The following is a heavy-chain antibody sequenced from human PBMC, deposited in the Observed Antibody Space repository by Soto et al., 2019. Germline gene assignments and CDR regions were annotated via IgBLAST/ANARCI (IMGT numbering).Heavy chain of an antibody. Sequence: PSETLSLTWTVAGASVGSGGYYWSWIRQVPGKGLEWIGHIKYSGTTRSSSSFKSRVNMSFDKSNNQVCLNLRFVTGADTAVYFGARDFRDTGYSYCFDPWGQGILVTVSS. CDR1: GASVGSGGYY. D-gene: IGHD3-9*01. V-gene: IGHV4-31*02. CDR3: ARDFRDTGYSYCFDP. J-gene: IGHJ5*02. CDR2: IKYSGTT.